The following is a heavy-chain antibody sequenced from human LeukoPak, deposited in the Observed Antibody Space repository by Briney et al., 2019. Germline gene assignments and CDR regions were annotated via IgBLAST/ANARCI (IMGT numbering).Heavy chain of an antibody. D-gene: IGHD4-23*01. CDR1: GYSFTSYW. V-gene: IGHV5-51*01. CDR3: ARHRPHYGGNLDY. J-gene: IGHJ4*02. CDR2: IYPGDSDT. Sequence: GESLQISCKGSGYSFTSYWIGWVRQMPGKGLEWMGIIYPGDSDTRYSPSFQGQVTISADKSISTAYLQWSSLKASDTAMYYCARHRPHYGGNLDYWGQGTLVTVSS.